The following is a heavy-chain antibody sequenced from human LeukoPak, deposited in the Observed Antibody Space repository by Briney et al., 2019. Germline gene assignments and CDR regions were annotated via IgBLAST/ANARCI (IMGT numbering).Heavy chain of an antibody. D-gene: IGHD2-2*01. CDR1: GGSFSGYY. V-gene: IGHV4-34*01. Sequence: SETLSLTCAVYGGSFSGYYWSSIRQPPGKGLEWIGEINHSGSTNYNPSLKSRVTISVDTSKNQFSLKLSSVTAADTAVYYCAREFSTSCSPADYWGQGTLVTVSS. CDR3: AREFSTSCSPADY. J-gene: IGHJ4*02. CDR2: INHSGST.